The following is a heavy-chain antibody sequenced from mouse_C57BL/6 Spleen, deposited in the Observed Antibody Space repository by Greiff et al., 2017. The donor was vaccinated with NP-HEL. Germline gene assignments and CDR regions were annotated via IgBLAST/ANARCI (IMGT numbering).Heavy chain of an antibody. CDR2: IYPRSGNT. Sequence: QVQLQQSGAELARPGASVKLSCKASGYTFTSYGISWVKQRTGQGLEWIGEIYPRSGNTYYNEKFKGKATLTADKSSSTAYMELRSLTSEDSAVYFCARGFDYYGSREDWYFDVWGTGTTVTVSS. V-gene: IGHV1-81*01. CDR3: ARGFDYYGSREDWYFDV. D-gene: IGHD1-1*01. CDR1: GYTFTSYG. J-gene: IGHJ1*03.